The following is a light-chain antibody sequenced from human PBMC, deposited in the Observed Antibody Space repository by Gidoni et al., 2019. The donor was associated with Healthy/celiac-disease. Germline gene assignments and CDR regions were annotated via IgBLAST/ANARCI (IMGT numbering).Light chain of an antibody. CDR2: AAS. Sequence: DIQMTQSPSSLSASVGDRVTITCRASQSISSYLNWYQQKPGKAPKLLIYAASSLQSGVPLRFSGSVSGTDFTLTISSLQPEDFATYYCQQSYSTPMYTFGQGTKLEIK. CDR1: QSISSY. CDR3: QQSYSTPMYT. V-gene: IGKV1-39*01. J-gene: IGKJ2*01.